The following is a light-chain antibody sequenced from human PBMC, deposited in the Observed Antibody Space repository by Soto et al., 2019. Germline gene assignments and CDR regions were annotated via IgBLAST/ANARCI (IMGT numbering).Light chain of an antibody. CDR3: QQYNSYRWT. V-gene: IGKV1-5*03. Sequence: DFLMTQSPSTLSASVGDRVTITCRDSQSISDRLAWYQQKPGNAPKLLIYKASSLQSGVPSRFSGSGSGTEFTLTIISLQPDDFAMYYCQQYNSYRWTFGQGTKVEIK. CDR2: KAS. J-gene: IGKJ1*01. CDR1: QSISDR.